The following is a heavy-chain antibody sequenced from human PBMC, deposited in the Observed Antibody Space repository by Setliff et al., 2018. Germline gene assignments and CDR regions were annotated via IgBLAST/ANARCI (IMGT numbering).Heavy chain of an antibody. CDR3: ARTGTYRYFDS. D-gene: IGHD1-1*01. CDR2: IYYRGDT. Sequence: PSETLSLTCTVSGGSISSGVYYWAWIRQPPGKGLEWIGRIYYRGDTYYNASLKSRLTLSVDTSKNQVSLNLRSVTAADTAVYYCARTGTYRYFDSWGQGTRVTVSS. V-gene: IGHV4-39*01. CDR1: GGSISSGVYY. J-gene: IGHJ4*02.